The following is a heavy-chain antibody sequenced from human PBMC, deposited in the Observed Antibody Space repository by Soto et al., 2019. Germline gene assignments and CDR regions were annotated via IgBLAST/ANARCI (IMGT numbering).Heavy chain of an antibody. CDR3: VRDRSTCKDY. D-gene: IGHD2-2*01. CDR2: IKSDGGST. CDR1: GFTFGSYW. J-gene: IGHJ4*02. Sequence: EVQLVESGGGLVQPGGSLRLSCAASGFTFGSYWMHWVRQVPGKGLVWVARIKSDGGSTDYADFAKGRFTISRDNGKHRLYLEMHSLTTEDTAVYYCVRDRSTCKDYWGQGTLVTVSS. V-gene: IGHV3-74*01.